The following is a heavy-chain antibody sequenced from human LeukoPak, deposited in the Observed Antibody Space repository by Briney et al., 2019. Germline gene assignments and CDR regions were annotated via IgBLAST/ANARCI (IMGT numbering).Heavy chain of an antibody. CDR2: ISSSGSTI. J-gene: IGHJ4*02. Sequence: PGGSLRLSCAASGFTFSSYEMNWVRQAPGKGLEWVSYISSSGSTIYYADSVKGRFTISRDNAKNSLYLQMNSLRAEDTALYYCAKEGRSGYLAFDYWGQGTLVTVSS. D-gene: IGHD3-22*01. CDR1: GFTFSSYE. CDR3: AKEGRSGYLAFDY. V-gene: IGHV3-48*03.